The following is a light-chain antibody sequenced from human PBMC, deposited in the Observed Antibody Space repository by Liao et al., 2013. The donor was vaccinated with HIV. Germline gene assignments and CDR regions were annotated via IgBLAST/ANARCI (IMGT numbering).Light chain of an antibody. CDR1: NIGSKS. Sequence: SYVLTQPPSVSVAPGKTARITCGGNNIGSKSVHWYQQKPGQAPVLVIYYDSDRPSGIPERFSGSTSGNTATLTISRVEAGDEADYYCQTWDTGTGVFGTGTKVTV. CDR3: QTWDTGTGV. V-gene: IGLV3-21*01. CDR2: YDS. J-gene: IGLJ1*01.